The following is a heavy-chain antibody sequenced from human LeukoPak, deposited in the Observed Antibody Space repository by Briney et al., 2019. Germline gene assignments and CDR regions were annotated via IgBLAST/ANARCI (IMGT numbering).Heavy chain of an antibody. D-gene: IGHD3-22*01. CDR3: TTVRYMGTYYYDSSSPGY. V-gene: IGHV3-15*01. CDR1: GFTFSNAW. J-gene: IGHJ4*02. CDR2: IKSKTDGGTT. Sequence: GGSLRLSCAASGFTFSNAWMSWVRQAPGKGLEWVGRIKSKTDGGTTDYAAPVKGRFTISRDDSKNTLYLQMNSLKTEDTAVYYCTTVRYMGTYYYDSSSPGYWGQGTLVTVSS.